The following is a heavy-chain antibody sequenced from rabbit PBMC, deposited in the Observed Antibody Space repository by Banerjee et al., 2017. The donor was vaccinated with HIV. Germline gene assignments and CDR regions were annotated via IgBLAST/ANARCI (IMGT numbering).Heavy chain of an antibody. V-gene: IGHV1S40*01. CDR3: ARTYVGYAGYGPYYGMDL. J-gene: IGHJ6*01. CDR1: GFSFSNYYY. CDR2: IYTGSGST. D-gene: IGHD7-1*01. Sequence: QSLGESGGDLVKPGASLTLTCTASGFSFSNYYYMCWVRQAPGKGLEWIGCIYTGSGSTYYANWAKGRFTISKTSSTTVTLQMTSLTAADTATYFCARTYVGYAGYGPYYGMDLWGPGTLVTVS.